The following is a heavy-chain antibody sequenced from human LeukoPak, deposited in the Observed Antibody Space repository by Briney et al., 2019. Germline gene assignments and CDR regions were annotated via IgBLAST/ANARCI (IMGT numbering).Heavy chain of an antibody. CDR1: GFTFSSYS. CDR3: ARDSCSGGSCSLYYYYGMDV. V-gene: IGHV3-21*01. J-gene: IGHJ6*02. CDR2: INSSSSYI. Sequence: PGGSLRLSCAASGFTFSSYSMYWVRQAPGKGLEWVSPINSSSSYIYYADSVKGRFTISRDNAKNSLYLQMNSLRAEDTAVYYCARDSCSGGSCSLYYYYGMDVWGQGTTVTVSS. D-gene: IGHD2-15*01.